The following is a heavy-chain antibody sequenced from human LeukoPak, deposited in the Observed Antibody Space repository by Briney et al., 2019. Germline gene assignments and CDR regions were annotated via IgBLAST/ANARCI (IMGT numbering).Heavy chain of an antibody. CDR2: ISGSGGST. CDR3: AKERWTTTAFDI. Sequence: GGSLRLSCAASRFTFSTYAMSWVRQAPGKGLEWVSAISGSGGSTYYADSVKGRSTISRDNSKNTLYLQLNSLRAEDTAVYYCAKERWTTTAFDIWGQGTMVTVSS. CDR1: RFTFSTYA. V-gene: IGHV3-23*01. J-gene: IGHJ3*02. D-gene: IGHD3/OR15-3a*01.